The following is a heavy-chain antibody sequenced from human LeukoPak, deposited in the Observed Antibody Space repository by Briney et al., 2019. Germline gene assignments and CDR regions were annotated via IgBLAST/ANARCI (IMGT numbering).Heavy chain of an antibody. V-gene: IGHV4-34*01. CDR2: INHSGST. D-gene: IGHD2-21*01. CDR1: GFTFSSDR. Sequence: PGGSLRLSCVASGFTFSSDRMNWVRQPPGKGLEWIGEINHSGSTNYNPSLKSRVTISVDTSKNQFSLKLSSVTAADTAVYYCARVCLNILWCPFDPWGQGTLVTVSS. CDR3: ARVCLNILWCPFDP. J-gene: IGHJ5*02.